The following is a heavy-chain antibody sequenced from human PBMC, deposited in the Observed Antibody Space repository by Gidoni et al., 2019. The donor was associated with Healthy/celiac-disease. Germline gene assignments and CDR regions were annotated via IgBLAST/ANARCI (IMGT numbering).Heavy chain of an antibody. V-gene: IGHV3-30*18. Sequence: QVQLVESDGGVVQPGRSLRLSCAASGFTFSSYGMHWVRQAPGKGLEWVAVISYDGSNKYYADSVKGRFTISRDNSKNTLYLQMNSLRAEDTAVYYCAKDLSGVGASLDYWGQGTLVTVSS. CDR2: ISYDGSNK. CDR3: AKDLSGVGASLDY. D-gene: IGHD1-26*01. J-gene: IGHJ4*02. CDR1: GFTFSSYG.